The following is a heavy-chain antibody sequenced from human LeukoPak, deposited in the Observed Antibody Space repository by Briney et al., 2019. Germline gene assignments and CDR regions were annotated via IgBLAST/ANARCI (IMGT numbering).Heavy chain of an antibody. CDR1: GGSGNSYY. V-gene: IGHV4-59*02. D-gene: IGHD3-22*01. CDR3: AREYRYYYDRGFDY. CDR2: IYYSGST. Sequence: KTSETLSLTCSVSGGSGNSYYWSWIRQPPGKGREGSGYIYYSGSTNYNPSLKSRVTISVDTSKNQFSLKLSSVTAADTAVYYCAREYRYYYDRGFDYWGQGTLVTVSS. J-gene: IGHJ4*02.